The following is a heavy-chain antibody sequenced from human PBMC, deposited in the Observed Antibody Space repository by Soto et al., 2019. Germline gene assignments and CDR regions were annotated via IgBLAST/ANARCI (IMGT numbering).Heavy chain of an antibody. CDR1: GGSISSYY. CDR2: IYYSGST. J-gene: IGHJ6*02. CDR3: GRGDPFLGSGEKVYSGMDV. V-gene: IGHV4-59*01. Sequence: QVQLQESGPGLVKPSETVSLTCTVSGGSISSYYWSWIRQPPGKGLEWIGYIYYSGSTNYNPSLKSRVTISVDPPKTQFARKLCSVPAADTAVYYWGRGDPFLGSGEKVYSGMDVWAQGTTVPVPS. D-gene: IGHD3-10*01.